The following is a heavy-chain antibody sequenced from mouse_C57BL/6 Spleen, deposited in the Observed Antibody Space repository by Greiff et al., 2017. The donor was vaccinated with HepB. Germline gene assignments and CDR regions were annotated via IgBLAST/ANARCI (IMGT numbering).Heavy chain of an antibody. CDR3: ARVSAYPRENYAMDY. Sequence: EVQLQQSVAELVRPGASVKLSCTASGFNIKNTYMHWVKQRPEQGLEWIGRIDPANGNTKYAPKFQGKATITADTSSNTAYLQLSSLTAEDTAIYYCARVSAYPRENYAMDYWGQGTSVTVSS. CDR1: GFNIKNTY. CDR2: IDPANGNT. J-gene: IGHJ4*01. D-gene: IGHD6-1*01. V-gene: IGHV14-3*01.